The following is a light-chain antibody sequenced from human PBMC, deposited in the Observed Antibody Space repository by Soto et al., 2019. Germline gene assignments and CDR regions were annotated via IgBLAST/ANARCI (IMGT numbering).Light chain of an antibody. CDR2: LDSDGSH. CDR3: QTWGTGIHVV. CDR1: SGHSSYA. V-gene: IGLV4-69*01. Sequence: QLVLTQSPSASASLGASVKLTCTLSSGHSSYAIAWHQQQPEKGPRYLMKLDSDGSHTKGDAIPDRFSGSSSGAERYLTISGLQSEDEADYYCQTWGTGIHVVLGGGTKLTV. J-gene: IGLJ2*01.